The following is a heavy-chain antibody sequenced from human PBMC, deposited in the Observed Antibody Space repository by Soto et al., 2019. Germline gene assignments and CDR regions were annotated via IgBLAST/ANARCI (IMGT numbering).Heavy chain of an antibody. V-gene: IGHV3-23*01. CDR2: ITGRGDSA. J-gene: IGHJ6*02. CDR1: GFSFSSYD. D-gene: IGHD2-2*01. CDR3: ARASYCSSTSCLEDV. Sequence: AGSLRLSCAASGFSFSSYDMSWVRQAPGKGLEWVSSITGRGDSAYYADSVKGRFTISRDNSKNTLYLQMISLRVEDTAVYYCARASYCSSTSCLEDVWGQGTTVTVS.